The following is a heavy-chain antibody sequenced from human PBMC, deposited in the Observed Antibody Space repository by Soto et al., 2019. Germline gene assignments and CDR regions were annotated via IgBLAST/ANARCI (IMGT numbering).Heavy chain of an antibody. J-gene: IGHJ5*02. CDR1: GYSFTPYW. CDR2: IDPRDSYT. V-gene: IGHV5-10-1*03. D-gene: IGHD1-7*01. CDR3: AREKSDLELFNWLDP. Sequence: DVQLAQSGAEVKKPGESLRITCEASGYSFTPYWISWVRQMPGKGLEWMGAIDPRDSYTKYSPSFQGHVTISVDKSISTAYLQWNSLKASDTAIYYCAREKSDLELFNWLDPWGQGTLVTVSS.